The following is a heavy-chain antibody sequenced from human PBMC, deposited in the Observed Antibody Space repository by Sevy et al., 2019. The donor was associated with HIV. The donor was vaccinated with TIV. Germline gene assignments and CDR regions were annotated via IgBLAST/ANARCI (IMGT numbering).Heavy chain of an antibody. D-gene: IGHD2-2*01. Sequence: GGSLRLSCAASGFTFSSYSMNWVRQAPGKGLEWVSYISDSSTTIYYADSVKGRFTISRDNFKNALYLQMNRLRVEDTAVYYCASALSANQIDSWGQGTLVTVSS. CDR1: GFTFSSYS. V-gene: IGHV3-48*01. CDR2: ISDSSTTI. J-gene: IGHJ4*02. CDR3: ASALSANQIDS.